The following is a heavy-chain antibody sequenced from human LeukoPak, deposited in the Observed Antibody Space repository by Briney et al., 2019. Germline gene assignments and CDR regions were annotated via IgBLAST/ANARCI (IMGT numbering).Heavy chain of an antibody. D-gene: IGHD6-19*01. CDR1: GFPFSIYE. CDR2: ICSSGRTI. J-gene: IGHJ4*02. CDR3: ALLAVASDFDY. Sequence: GGSLRLSCAVSGFPFSIYEMNWVRQAPGKGLEWVSNICSSGRTIYYADSVKGRFSISRDNAKSSLYLQMNTLRVEDTAVYYCALLAVASDFDYWGQGALVTVSS. V-gene: IGHV3-48*03.